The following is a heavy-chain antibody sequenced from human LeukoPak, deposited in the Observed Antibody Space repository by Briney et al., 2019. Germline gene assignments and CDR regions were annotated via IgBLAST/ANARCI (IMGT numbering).Heavy chain of an antibody. V-gene: IGHV3-21*01. Sequence: GGSLRLSCAASGFTFSSYSMNWVRQAPGKGLEWVSSISSSSSYIYYADSVKGRFTISRDNAKNSLYLQMNSLRAEDTAVYYCARPFIAAAGLNWFDPWGQGTLVTVSS. CDR1: GFTFSSYS. CDR2: ISSSSSYI. CDR3: ARPFIAAAGLNWFDP. J-gene: IGHJ5*02. D-gene: IGHD6-13*01.